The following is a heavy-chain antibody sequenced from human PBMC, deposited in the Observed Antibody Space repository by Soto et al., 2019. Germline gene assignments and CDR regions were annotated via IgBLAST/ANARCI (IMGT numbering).Heavy chain of an antibody. D-gene: IGHD2-15*01. CDR1: GGSISSYY. V-gene: IGHV4-59*08. Sequence: PSETLSLTCTVSGGSISSYYWSWVRQPPGKGLEWVGYIYYGGTTSYNPSLQSRVTISLETSKSQFSLRLTSVTAADTAVYYCARGFSGYCSGGSCSSFDFWGQGTLVTVSS. CDR2: IYYGGTT. J-gene: IGHJ4*02. CDR3: ARGFSGYCSGGSCSSFDF.